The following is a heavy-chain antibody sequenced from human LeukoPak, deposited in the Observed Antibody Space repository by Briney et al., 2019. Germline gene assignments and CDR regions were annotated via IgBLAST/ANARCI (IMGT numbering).Heavy chain of an antibody. CDR1: GLSFGDYG. D-gene: IGHD1-1*01. J-gene: IGHJ6*03. V-gene: IGHV3-43D*04. CDR3: AIDRGIRRLGIYYYYMDV. CDR2: IIWDGSTT. Sequence: PGGFLRLSCVASGLSFGDYGMHWVRQAPGKGLEWVSRIIWDGSTTDYADSVRGRFTMSRDNSKNSLFLEMNGLTVEDSALYFCAIDRGIRRLGIYYYYMDVWGKGTRVTVSS.